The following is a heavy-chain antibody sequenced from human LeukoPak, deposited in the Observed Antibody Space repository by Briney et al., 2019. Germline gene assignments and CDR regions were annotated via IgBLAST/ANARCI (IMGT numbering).Heavy chain of an antibody. Sequence: GGSLRLSCAASGFTFRTSPMHWVRQAPGKGLEWVGVISYDGKIKVYADSVKGRFTISRDIAKNMLYLEMNSLRTEDTAVYYCARDPQRGAPDYFDSWGQGTLATVSS. CDR2: ISYDGKIK. J-gene: IGHJ4*02. V-gene: IGHV3-30*04. CDR1: GFTFRTSP. D-gene: IGHD6-25*01. CDR3: ARDPQRGAPDYFDS.